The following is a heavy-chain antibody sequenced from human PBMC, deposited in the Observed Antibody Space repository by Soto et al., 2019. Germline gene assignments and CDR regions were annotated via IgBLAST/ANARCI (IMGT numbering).Heavy chain of an antibody. V-gene: IGHV4-59*01. CDR3: ARIPLDYDFWSGYIGYFDL. D-gene: IGHD3-3*01. J-gene: IGHJ2*01. CDR2: IYYSGST. Sequence: SETLSLTCTVSGGSISSYYWSWIRQPPGKGLEWIGYIYYSGSTNYNPSLKSRVTISVDTSKNQFSLKLSSVTAADTAVYYCARIPLDYDFWSGYIGYFDLWGRGTQVTVSS. CDR1: GGSISSYY.